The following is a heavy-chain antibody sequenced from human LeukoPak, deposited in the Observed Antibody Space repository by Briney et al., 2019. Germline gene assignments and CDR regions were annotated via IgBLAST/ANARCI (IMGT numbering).Heavy chain of an antibody. Sequence: SETLSLTCTVSGGSISSYYWSWIRQPAGKGLEWIGRIYTSGSTNYNPSLKSRVTISVDTSKNQFSLKLSSVTAADTAVYYCARGIKVATGDPTGYFDYWGQGTLVTVSS. V-gene: IGHV4-4*07. CDR3: ARGIKVATGDPTGYFDY. D-gene: IGHD7-27*01. CDR2: IYTSGST. CDR1: GGSISSYY. J-gene: IGHJ4*02.